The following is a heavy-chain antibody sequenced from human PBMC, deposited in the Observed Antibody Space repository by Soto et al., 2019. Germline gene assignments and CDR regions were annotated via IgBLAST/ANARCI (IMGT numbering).Heavy chain of an antibody. CDR1: GFTFSSYA. D-gene: IGHD1-1*01. CDR2: ISGSGGST. CDR3: AKYNWNDVLGLRQDSYFDY. J-gene: IGHJ4*02. V-gene: IGHV3-23*01. Sequence: PGGSLRLSCAASGFTFSSYAMSWVRQAPGKGLEWVSAISGSGGSTYYADSVKGRFTISRDNSKNTLYLQMNSLRAEDTAVYYCAKYNWNDVLGLRQDSYFDYWGQGTLVTVSS.